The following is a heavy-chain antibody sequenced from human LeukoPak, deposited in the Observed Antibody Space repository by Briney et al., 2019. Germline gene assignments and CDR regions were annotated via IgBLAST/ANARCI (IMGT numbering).Heavy chain of an antibody. V-gene: IGHV3-48*01. Sequence: GGSLRLSCAASGFTFSSYSMNWVRQAPGKGLEWVSYISSSSSTIYYADSVKGRFTISRDNAKNSLYLQMNSLGVEDTAVYYCARDFLDDTQWGQGTLVTVSS. CDR2: ISSSSSTI. CDR3: ARDFLDDTQ. J-gene: IGHJ4*02. CDR1: GFTFSSYS. D-gene: IGHD3-22*01.